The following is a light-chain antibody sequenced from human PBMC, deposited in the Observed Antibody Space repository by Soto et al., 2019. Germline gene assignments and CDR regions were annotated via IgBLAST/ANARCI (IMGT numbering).Light chain of an antibody. J-gene: IGKJ1*01. V-gene: IGKV1-27*01. Sequence: DIQMTQSPYSLSASVGDRDTITCRASQGISNYLAWYQQKPGKVPKLLIYAASTLQSGVTSRFSCSGSGTDFTLTISSLQPEDVATYYCQKYNSAPRTFGQGTKVEIK. CDR1: QGISNY. CDR2: AAS. CDR3: QKYNSAPRT.